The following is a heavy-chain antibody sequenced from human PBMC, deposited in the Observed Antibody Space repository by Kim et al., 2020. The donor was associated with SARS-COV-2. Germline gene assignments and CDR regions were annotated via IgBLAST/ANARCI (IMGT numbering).Heavy chain of an antibody. D-gene: IGHD2-2*01. V-gene: IGHV3-53*01. CDR2: FYSGGAT. CDR3: ASGPEGYQF. CDR1: GFTVSSTY. Sequence: GGSLRLSCAASGFTVSSTYMSWVRQAPGKGLEWLSAFYSGGATYYADSVKGRFTLSRDNSKNTLFLQMNSLRVEDTAVYYCASGPEGYQFWGRGTLVTVSS. J-gene: IGHJ4*02.